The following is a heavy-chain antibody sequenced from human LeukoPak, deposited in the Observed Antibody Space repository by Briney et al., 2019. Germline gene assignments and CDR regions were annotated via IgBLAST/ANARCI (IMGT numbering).Heavy chain of an antibody. J-gene: IGHJ5*02. CDR2: IYHSEST. CDR1: GYSISSGYY. CDR3: ARHPVPAVDISGWFDP. D-gene: IGHD2-2*01. Sequence: SSETLSLTCAVSGYSISSGYYWGWIGQPPGKGLAWIGSIYHSESTYYNPSLKSRVHISVDTSQNQFSLKLRSVTAADTAVYYCARHPVPAVDISGWFDPWGQGTLVTVSS. V-gene: IGHV4-38-2*01.